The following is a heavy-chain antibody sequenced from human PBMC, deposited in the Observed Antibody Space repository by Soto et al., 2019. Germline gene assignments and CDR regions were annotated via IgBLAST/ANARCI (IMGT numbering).Heavy chain of an antibody. CDR3: ATDRRITLAQFDY. D-gene: IGHD1-20*01. Sequence: EVQLVESGGGLVEPGGSLRLSCAASGITLSSAWMSWVRQAPGKGLEWVARIKSESDGGTTDYTTPVQGRFTISRDDSKNTLHLQMNSLKTEDTAVYYCATDRRITLAQFDYWGQGTLVTVSS. V-gene: IGHV3-15*01. CDR1: GITLSSAW. J-gene: IGHJ4*02. CDR2: IKSESDGGTT.